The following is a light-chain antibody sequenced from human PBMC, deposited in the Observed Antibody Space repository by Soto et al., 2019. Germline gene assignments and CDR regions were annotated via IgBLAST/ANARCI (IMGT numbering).Light chain of an antibody. CDR3: LQHNSFPLT. V-gene: IGKV1-17*01. CDR1: QGIAND. J-gene: IGKJ4*01. CDR2: LAT. Sequence: DIQMTQSPSSLSASVGDGVTITCRASQGIANDLGWYQVKPGKAPKRLIYLATELHSGVPSRFSGSGSGTEFALTISSLQPEDFATYYCLQHNSFPLTFGGGTRVEIK.